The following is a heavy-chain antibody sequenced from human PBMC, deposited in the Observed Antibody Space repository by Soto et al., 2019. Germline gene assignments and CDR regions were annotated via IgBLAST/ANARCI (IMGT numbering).Heavy chain of an antibody. J-gene: IGHJ4*02. CDR2: IKQDGSEK. V-gene: IGHV3-7*01. CDR3: ARDGDPYCSSTSCYAEDFDY. CDR1: GFTFSSYW. Sequence: VQLVESGGGLVQPGGSLRLSCAASGFTFSSYWMSWVRQAPGKGLEWVANIKQDGSEKYYVDSVKGRFTISRDNAKNSLYLQMNSLRAEDTAVYYCARDGDPYCSSTSCYAEDFDYWGQGTLVTVSS. D-gene: IGHD2-2*01.